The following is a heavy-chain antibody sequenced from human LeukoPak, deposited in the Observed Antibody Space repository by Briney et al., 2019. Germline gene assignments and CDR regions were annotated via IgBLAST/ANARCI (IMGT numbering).Heavy chain of an antibody. Sequence: SETLSLTCTVSGGSISSSYSYWGWIRQPPGKGREWIGNIYYSGSTYYSPSLTSRVTVSVDTSENQFSPKLSSVTAADTAVYYCARAHSIASYYYGVDVWGQGTTVTVSS. J-gene: IGHJ6*02. CDR1: GGSISSSYSY. D-gene: IGHD2/OR15-2a*01. CDR2: IYYSGST. CDR3: ARAHSIASYYYGVDV. V-gene: IGHV4-39*07.